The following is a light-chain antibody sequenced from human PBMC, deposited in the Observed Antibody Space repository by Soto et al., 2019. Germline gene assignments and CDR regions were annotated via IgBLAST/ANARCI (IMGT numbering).Light chain of an antibody. V-gene: IGKV1-5*01. CDR1: QSISSW. CDR3: QQSYSTPPTT. J-gene: IGKJ2*01. Sequence: DIQMTQSPSTLSASVGDRVTITCRASQSISSWLAWYRQKPGKAPKLLIYDASSLESGVPSRFSGSGSGTEFTLTISSLQPDDFATYYCQQSYSTPPTTFGQGTKLEIK. CDR2: DAS.